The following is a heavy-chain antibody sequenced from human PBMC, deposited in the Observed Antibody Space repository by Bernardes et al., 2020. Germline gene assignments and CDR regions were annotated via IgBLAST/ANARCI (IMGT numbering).Heavy chain of an antibody. CDR1: GFTFSSYA. Sequence: GGSLRLSCAASGFTFSSYAMSWVRQAPGKGLEWVSAISGSGGSTYYADSVKGRFTISRDNSKNTLYLQMNSLRAEDTAVYYCTRLSSSWAPQHHFDYWGQGTLVTVSS. V-gene: IGHV3-23*01. CDR3: TRLSSSWAPQHHFDY. D-gene: IGHD6-13*01. J-gene: IGHJ4*02. CDR2: ISGSGGST.